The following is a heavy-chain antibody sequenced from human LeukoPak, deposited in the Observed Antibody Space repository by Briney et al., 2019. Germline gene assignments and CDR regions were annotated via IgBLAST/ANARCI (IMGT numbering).Heavy chain of an antibody. V-gene: IGHV3-15*01. CDR3: TGGMVRGVINYFDY. D-gene: IGHD3-10*01. Sequence: PGGSLRLSCAASGFTFSNAWMSWVRQAPGKGLEWVGRIKSKTDGGTTDYAAPVKGRFTISRDDSKNTQYLQMNSLKTEDTAVYYCTGGMVRGVINYFDYWGQGTLVTVSS. CDR1: GFTFSNAW. CDR2: IKSKTDGGTT. J-gene: IGHJ4*02.